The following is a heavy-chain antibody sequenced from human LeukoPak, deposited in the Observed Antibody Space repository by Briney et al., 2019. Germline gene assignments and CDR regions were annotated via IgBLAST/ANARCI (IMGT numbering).Heavy chain of an antibody. CDR2: INPSGGST. J-gene: IGHJ4*02. CDR1: GYTFTGYY. Sequence: ASVKVSCKASGYTFTGYYMHWVRQAPGQGLEWMGIINPSGGSTSYAQKFQGRVTMTRDMSTSTVYMELSSLRSEDTAVYYCAREYYGDYPDYWGQGTLVTVSS. V-gene: IGHV1-46*01. D-gene: IGHD4-17*01. CDR3: AREYYGDYPDY.